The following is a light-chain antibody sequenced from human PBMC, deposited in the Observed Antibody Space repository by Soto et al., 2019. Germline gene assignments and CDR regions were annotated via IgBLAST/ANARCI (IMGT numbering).Light chain of an antibody. J-gene: IGKJ1*01. V-gene: IGKV3-15*01. CDR2: GAS. CDR1: QSVSSN. CDR3: QQYNSYWT. Sequence: EIVMTQSPATLSVSPGERATLSCRATQSVSSNLAWYQQKPGQAPRLLIYGASTRATGIPARFSGSGSGTEFTLTNSSLQPDDFATYYCQQYNSYWTFGQGTKGDIK.